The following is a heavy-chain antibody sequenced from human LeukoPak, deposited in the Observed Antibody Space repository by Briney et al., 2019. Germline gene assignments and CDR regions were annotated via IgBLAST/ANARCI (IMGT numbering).Heavy chain of an antibody. V-gene: IGHV3-30*02. CDR2: IRYDGSNK. D-gene: IGHD3-10*01. J-gene: IGHJ4*02. CDR1: GFTFSSYG. Sequence: GGSLRLSCAASGFTFSSYGMHWVRQAPGKGLEWVAFIRYDGSNKYYADSAKGRFTISRDNSKNTLYLQMNSLRAEDTAVYYCAKDRVFELWFEEASPYYFDYWGQGTLVTVSS. CDR3: AKDRVFELWFEEASPYYFDY.